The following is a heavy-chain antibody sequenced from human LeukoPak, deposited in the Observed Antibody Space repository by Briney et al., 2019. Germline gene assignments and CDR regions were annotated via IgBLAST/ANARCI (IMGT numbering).Heavy chain of an antibody. Sequence: GGSLRLSCAASGFTFSSYWMHWVRQAPGKGLVWVSRINSDGSSTSYADSVKGRFTISRDNSKNTLYLQMNNLRAEDTAVYYCAKSPQGQLERTVGAFDIWGQGTMVTVSS. J-gene: IGHJ3*02. CDR1: GFTFSSYW. CDR2: INSDGSST. D-gene: IGHD1-1*01. CDR3: AKSPQGQLERTVGAFDI. V-gene: IGHV3-74*01.